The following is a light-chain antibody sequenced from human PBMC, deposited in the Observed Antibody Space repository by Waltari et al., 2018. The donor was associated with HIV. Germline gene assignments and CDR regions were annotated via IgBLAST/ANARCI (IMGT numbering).Light chain of an antibody. CDR3: QSYDSTLTGWV. Sequence: QSVLTQPPSVSGAPGQRVTISCSGNASNIGAGSDVQWYQQLPGRAPKVLIYGNSNRPSGVPDRFSGSKSGTSASLAITGLQAEDEAEYYCQSYDSTLTGWVFGGGTLLTVL. J-gene: IGLJ3*02. CDR1: ASNIGAGSD. V-gene: IGLV1-40*01. CDR2: GNS.